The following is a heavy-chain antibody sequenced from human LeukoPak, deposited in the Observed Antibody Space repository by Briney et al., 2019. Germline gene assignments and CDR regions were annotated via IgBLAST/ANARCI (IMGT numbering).Heavy chain of an antibody. CDR3: AKAPGGIYDSSAALFDY. D-gene: IGHD3-22*01. CDR1: GFTFDDYA. J-gene: IGHJ4*02. CDR2: ISWNSGSI. Sequence: GRSLRLSCAASGFTFDDYAMHWVRQAPGKGLEWVSGISWNSGSIGYADSVKGRFTISRDNAKNSLYLQMNSLRAEDTALYYCAKAPGGIYDSSAALFDYWGQGTLVTVSS. V-gene: IGHV3-9*01.